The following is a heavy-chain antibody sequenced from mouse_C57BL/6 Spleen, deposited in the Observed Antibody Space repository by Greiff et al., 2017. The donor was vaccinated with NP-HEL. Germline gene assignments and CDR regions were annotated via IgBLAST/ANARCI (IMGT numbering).Heavy chain of an antibody. V-gene: IGHV5-4*01. Sequence: EVKVVESGGGLVKPGGSLKLSCAASGFTFSSYAMSWVRQTPEKRLEWVATISDGGSYTYYPDNVKGRFTISRDNAKNNLYLQMSHLKSEDTAMYYCARDPNNYGSFDYWGQGTTLTVSS. J-gene: IGHJ2*01. CDR2: ISDGGSYT. D-gene: IGHD1-1*01. CDR1: GFTFSSYA. CDR3: ARDPNNYGSFDY.